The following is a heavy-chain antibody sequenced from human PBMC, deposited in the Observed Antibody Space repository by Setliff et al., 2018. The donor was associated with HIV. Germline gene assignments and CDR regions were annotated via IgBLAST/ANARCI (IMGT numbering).Heavy chain of an antibody. D-gene: IGHD3-22*01. V-gene: IGHV3-23*01. CDR3: AKTAYKHQYYYASSGYLDF. CDR2: ISGSDGST. Sequence: PGESLRLSCAASRFTFSSDAMSRVRQAPGKGLEWVSGISGSDGSTYYADSVKGRFTISRDNSKNTLFLQMNSLRAEDTAIYYCAKTAYKHQYYYASSGYLDFWGQ. CDR1: RFTFSSDA. J-gene: IGHJ4*02.